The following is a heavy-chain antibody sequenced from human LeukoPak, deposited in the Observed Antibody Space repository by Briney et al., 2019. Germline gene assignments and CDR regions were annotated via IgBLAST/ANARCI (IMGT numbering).Heavy chain of an antibody. J-gene: IGHJ4*02. CDR3: AVYSSGWYPFDY. CDR2: IYYSGST. V-gene: IGHV4-39*01. D-gene: IGHD6-19*01. Sequence: PSETLSLTCTVSGGSISSYYWGWIRQPPGKGLEWIGSIYYSGSTYYNPSLKSRVTISVDTSKNQFSLKLSSVTAADTAVYYCAVYSSGWYPFDYWGQGTLVTVSS. CDR1: GGSISSYY.